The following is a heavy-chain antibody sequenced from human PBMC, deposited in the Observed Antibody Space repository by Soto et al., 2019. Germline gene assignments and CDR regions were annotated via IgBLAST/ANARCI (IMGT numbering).Heavy chain of an antibody. J-gene: IGHJ4*02. Sequence: GGSLRLSCAASGFTFSSYAMRWVRQAPGKGLEWVSALSGSGGSTYYADSVKGRFTTSRDHSKNTVYLQMNSLRADDTAVYYCAKDLYYFDSRGFGTLDYWGPGTLVTVCS. V-gene: IGHV3-23*01. CDR2: LSGSGGST. D-gene: IGHD3-22*01. CDR3: AKDLYYFDSRGFGTLDY. CDR1: GFTFSSYA.